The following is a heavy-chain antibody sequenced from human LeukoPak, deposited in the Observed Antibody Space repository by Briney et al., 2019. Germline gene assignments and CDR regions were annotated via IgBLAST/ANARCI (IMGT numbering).Heavy chain of an antibody. CDR3: AKGGNRNYYDSSGYYYFDY. D-gene: IGHD3-22*01. Sequence: TGGSLRLSCAASGFTFSSYGMHWVRQAPGKGLEWVSAISGSGGSTYYADSVKGRFTISRDNSKNTLYLQMNSLRAEDTAVYYCAKGGNRNYYDSSGYYYFDYWGQGTLVTVSS. CDR2: ISGSGGST. J-gene: IGHJ4*02. V-gene: IGHV3-23*01. CDR1: GFTFSSYG.